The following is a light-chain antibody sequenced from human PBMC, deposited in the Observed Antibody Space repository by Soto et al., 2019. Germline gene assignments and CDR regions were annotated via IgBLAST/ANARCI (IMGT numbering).Light chain of an antibody. J-gene: IGKJ5*01. CDR2: DAS. Sequence: VMTQTPLSLSVAPGQPASISCRASQSLRSSLAWYQQKPGQAPRLLIYDASSRATGIPARFSGSGSGTDFTLTISSVEPEDFAVYYCQQRSNWITFGQGTRLEI. CDR3: QQRSNWIT. CDR1: QSLRSS. V-gene: IGKV3-11*01.